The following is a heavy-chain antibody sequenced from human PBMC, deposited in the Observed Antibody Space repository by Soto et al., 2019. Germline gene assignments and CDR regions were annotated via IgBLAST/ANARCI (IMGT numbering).Heavy chain of an antibody. D-gene: IGHD3-22*01. V-gene: IGHV3-11*04. CDR2: ITSSSDTI. J-gene: IGHJ6*02. CDR3: ARVVVVIPPGYYYAMDV. Sequence: PADSLRLSYEASGFTFSDYYMSRIRQAPGKGLEWVAYITSSSDTIYYSDSVKGRFTISRDNGKNSLFLQMNSLRDEDTAVYYCARVVVVIPPGYYYAMDVWGQGT. CDR1: GFTFSDYY.